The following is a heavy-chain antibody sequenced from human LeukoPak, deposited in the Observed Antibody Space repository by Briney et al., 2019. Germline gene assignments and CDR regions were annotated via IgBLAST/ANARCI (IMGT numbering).Heavy chain of an antibody. CDR1: GYTFTSYA. CDR2: INAGNGNT. CDR3: AVEVLLKARGAFDI. D-gene: IGHD3-10*01. V-gene: IGHV1-3*01. Sequence: GASVKVSCKASGYTFTSYAMHWVRQAPGQRLEWMGWINAGNGNTKYSQKFQGRVTITRDTSASTAYMELSSLGSEDTAVYYCAVEVLLKARGAFDIWGQGTMVTVSS. J-gene: IGHJ3*02.